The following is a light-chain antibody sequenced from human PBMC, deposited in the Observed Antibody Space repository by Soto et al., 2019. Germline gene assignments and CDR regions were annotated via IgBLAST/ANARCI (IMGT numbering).Light chain of an antibody. CDR1: SSDIASFNY. CDR3: NSYSSSTFYV. V-gene: IGLV2-14*01. J-gene: IGLJ1*01. Sequence: QSVLAQRASVSGSPGQSITISCTGSSSDIASFNYVSWYQQYPGKAPKLLIYQVTSRASGVSHRFSGSKFGDTASLTISGLQPEDEAEYYCNSYSSSTFYVFGTGTKVTVL. CDR2: QVT.